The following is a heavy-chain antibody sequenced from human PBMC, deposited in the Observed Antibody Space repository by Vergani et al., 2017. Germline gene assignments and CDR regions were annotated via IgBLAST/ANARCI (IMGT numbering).Heavy chain of an antibody. CDR2: IKSKTDGGTT. Sequence: EVQLVESGGGLVKPGGSLRLSCAASGFTFSNAWMSWVRQAPGKGLEWVGRIKSKTDGGTTDYAAPVKGTFTISRYDSKNTLYLQMNSLKTEDTAVYYCTTSIDYYDSSGYYYKRYYYYYYMDVWGKGTTVTVSS. CDR3: TTSIDYYDSSGYYYKRYYYYYYMDV. V-gene: IGHV3-15*01. CDR1: GFTFSNAW. D-gene: IGHD3-22*01. J-gene: IGHJ6*03.